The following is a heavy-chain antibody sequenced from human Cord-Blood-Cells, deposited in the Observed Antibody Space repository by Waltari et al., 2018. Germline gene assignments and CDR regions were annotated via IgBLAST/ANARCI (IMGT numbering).Heavy chain of an antibody. D-gene: IGHD3-3*01. J-gene: IGHJ4*02. CDR1: GGSISSSSYY. CDR2: IYYSGDT. V-gene: IGHV4-39*01. Sequence: QLQLQESGPGLVKPSETLSLTCTVSGGSISSSSYYWGWIRQPPGKGLEWIGSIYYSGDTYYNPALKGRVTKSVKTSKNQFSLKLNSVTAADTAVYYCARRGFLEWLLFDYWGQGTLVTVSS. CDR3: ARRGFLEWLLFDY.